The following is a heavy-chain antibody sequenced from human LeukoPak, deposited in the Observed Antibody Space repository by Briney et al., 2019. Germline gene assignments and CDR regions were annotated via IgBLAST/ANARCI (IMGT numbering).Heavy chain of an antibody. Sequence: GGSLRLSCAASGFTFSSYVMSWVRQAPGKGLEWVAFIHYDGSNKYYADSVRGRFTVSRDNSKNTLYLQMNTLRTEDTAVYYCARGFGEFDYWGQGTLVTVSS. D-gene: IGHD3-3*01. J-gene: IGHJ4*02. V-gene: IGHV3-30*02. CDR2: IHYDGSNK. CDR3: ARGFGEFDY. CDR1: GFTFSSYV.